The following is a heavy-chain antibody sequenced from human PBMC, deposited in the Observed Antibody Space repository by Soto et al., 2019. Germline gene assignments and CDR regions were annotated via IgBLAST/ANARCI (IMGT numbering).Heavy chain of an antibody. V-gene: IGHV2-5*02. CDR3: AHIPNRGYYDSSGYYLAEYFQH. CDR1: GFSLSTSGVG. CDR2: IYWDDDK. D-gene: IGHD3-22*01. J-gene: IGHJ1*01. Sequence: QITLKESGPTLVKPTQTLTLTCTFSGFSLSTSGVGVGWIRQPPGKALEWLALIYWDDDKRYSPSLKSRLTITKDHYKNQVVLTMTNMDPVDTATYYCAHIPNRGYYDSSGYYLAEYFQHWGQGTLVTVSS.